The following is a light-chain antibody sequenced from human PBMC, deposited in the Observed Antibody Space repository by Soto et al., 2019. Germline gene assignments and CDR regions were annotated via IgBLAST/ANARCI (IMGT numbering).Light chain of an antibody. J-gene: IGLJ2*01. V-gene: IGLV2-11*01. CDR3: CSYAGTFTVT. CDR1: SSDVGGYNY. CDR2: DVN. Sequence: QSALAQPRSVSGSPGQSVTISCTGSSSDVGGYNYVSWYQHHPGKAPKLMIYDVNKRPSGVPNRFSGSKSANTASLTISGLQAEDEADYFCCSYAGTFTVTFGGGTKLTVL.